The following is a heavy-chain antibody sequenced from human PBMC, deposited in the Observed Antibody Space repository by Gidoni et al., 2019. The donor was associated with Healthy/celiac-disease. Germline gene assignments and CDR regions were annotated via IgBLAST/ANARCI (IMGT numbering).Heavy chain of an antibody. Sequence: QMQMVQSGPEVKKPGTSVKVSCKASGFTFTTSAVQWVRQARGQHLEWIGWIVVGSGNTNYAQKFQERVTITRDMSTSTAYMELSSLRSEDTAVYYCAAQRAYCSGGSCYHYGMDVWGQGTTVTVSS. CDR1: GFTFTTSA. CDR3: AAQRAYCSGGSCYHYGMDV. D-gene: IGHD2-15*01. CDR2: IVVGSGNT. J-gene: IGHJ6*02. V-gene: IGHV1-58*01.